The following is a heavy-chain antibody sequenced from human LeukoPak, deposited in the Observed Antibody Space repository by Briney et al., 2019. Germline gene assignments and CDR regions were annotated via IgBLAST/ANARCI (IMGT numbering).Heavy chain of an antibody. CDR2: ISSSGSTI. CDR1: GFTFSDYY. V-gene: IGHV3-11*04. Sequence: GGSLRLSCAASGFTFSDYYMSWIRQAPGKRLEWVSYISSSGSTIYYADSVKGRFTISRDNAKNSLYLQMNSLRAEDTAVYYCARGDDDRSGYYGLDAFDIWGQGTMVTVSS. CDR3: ARGDDDRSGYYGLDAFDI. J-gene: IGHJ3*02. D-gene: IGHD3-22*01.